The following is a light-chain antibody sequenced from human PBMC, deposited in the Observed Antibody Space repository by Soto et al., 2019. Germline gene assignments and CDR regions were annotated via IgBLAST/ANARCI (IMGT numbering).Light chain of an antibody. Sequence: ILMTQSPATLSVSPGERATLSCRASQSVSNNLAWYQQKPGQAPRLLIYDASTRATGIPARFSGSGSGTEFPLTTSGVQSEDFAVYYCQQYNNWPPWTFGQGTKVEIK. CDR1: QSVSNN. J-gene: IGKJ1*01. V-gene: IGKV3-15*01. CDR3: QQYNNWPPWT. CDR2: DAS.